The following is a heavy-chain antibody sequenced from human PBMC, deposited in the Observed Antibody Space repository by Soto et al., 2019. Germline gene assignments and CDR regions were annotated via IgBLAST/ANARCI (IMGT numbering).Heavy chain of an antibody. CDR1: GYTFTSYG. J-gene: IGHJ4*02. D-gene: IGHD6-13*01. CDR3: ARDRKIIAAAGLIYYFAY. CDR2: ISAYNGNT. V-gene: IGHV1-18*01. Sequence: ASVKVSCKASGYTFTSYGISWVRQAPGQGLEWMGWISAYNGNTNYAQKLQGRVTMTTDTSTSTAYMELRSLRSDDTAVYYCARDRKIIAAAGLIYYFAYWGQGTLVTVSS.